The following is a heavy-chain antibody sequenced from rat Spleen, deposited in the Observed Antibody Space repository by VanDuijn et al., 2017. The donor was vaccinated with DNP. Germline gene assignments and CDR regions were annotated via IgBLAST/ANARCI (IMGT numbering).Heavy chain of an antibody. CDR2: IIYDGSRT. J-gene: IGHJ2*01. V-gene: IGHV5-22*01. CDR1: GFTFSDYY. Sequence: EVQLVESGGGLVQPGRSMKLSCAASGFTFSDYYMAWVRLAPAKGLEWVAYIIYDGSRTYYGDSVKGRFTISRDNAKSTLYLQMDSLRSEDTATYYCARHVLPLRVWDYWGQGVMVTVSS. CDR3: ARHVLPLRVWDY. D-gene: IGHD1-4*01.